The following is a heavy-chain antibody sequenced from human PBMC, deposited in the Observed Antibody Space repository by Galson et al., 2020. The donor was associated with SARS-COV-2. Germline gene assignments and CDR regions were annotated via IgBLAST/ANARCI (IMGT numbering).Heavy chain of an antibody. J-gene: IGHJ4*02. V-gene: IGHV4-34*01. Sequence: SETLSLTCAVYGGSFSGYYWSWIRQPPGTGLEWIGEINTSGSTNYNPSLKRRVTISVDTSTNHFSLKLSSVTAAATAVYYCAREENFFLGVTATRMGYLDYWSRGTLATGSA. CDR1: GGSFSGYY. CDR3: AREENFFLGVTATRMGYLDY. D-gene: IGHD2-21*02. CDR2: INTSGST.